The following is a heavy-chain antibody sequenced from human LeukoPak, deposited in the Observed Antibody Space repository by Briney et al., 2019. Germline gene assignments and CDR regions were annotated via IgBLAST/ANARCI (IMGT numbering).Heavy chain of an antibody. V-gene: IGHV4-34*01. D-gene: IGHD2-21*01. J-gene: IGHJ6*03. CDR1: GGSFSGYY. CDR2: INHSRST. CDR3: ARHIGGRYYYYYMDV. Sequence: PSETLSLTCAVYGGSFSGYYWSWIRQPPGKGLEWIGEINHSRSTNYNPSLKSRVTISVDTSKNQFSLKLSSVTAADTAVYYCARHIGGRYYYYYMDVWGKGTTVTISS.